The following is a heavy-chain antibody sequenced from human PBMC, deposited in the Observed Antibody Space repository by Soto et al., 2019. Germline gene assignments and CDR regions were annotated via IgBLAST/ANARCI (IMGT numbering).Heavy chain of an antibody. Sequence: QLQLQESGPGLVKPSETLSLTCTVSGASISSTSYFCGWIRQHPGKWLEWVGSFYLSVSTHYTPSLNSRLTISVDTSKNRFSRRLTSLTAADTAVYDGASGNSGAYRAWFDPWGKGTLVTVSS. CDR3: ASGNSGAYRAWFDP. D-gene: IGHD6-25*01. CDR1: GASISSTSYF. J-gene: IGHJ5*02. CDR2: FYLSVST. V-gene: IGHV4-39*01.